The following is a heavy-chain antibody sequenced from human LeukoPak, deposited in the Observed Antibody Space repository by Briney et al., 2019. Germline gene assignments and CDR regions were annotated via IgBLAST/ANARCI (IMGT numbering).Heavy chain of an antibody. CDR1: GGSISSHY. CDR3: ARGLVARGMATIYFDY. D-gene: IGHD5-24*01. CDR2: IYYSGST. J-gene: IGHJ4*02. Sequence: SETLSLTCTVSGGSISSHYWSWIRQPPGKGLEWIGNIYYSGSTNYNPSLKSRVTISVDTSKNQFSLKLSSVTAADTAVYYCARGLVARGMATIYFDYWGQGTLVTVSS. V-gene: IGHV4-59*11.